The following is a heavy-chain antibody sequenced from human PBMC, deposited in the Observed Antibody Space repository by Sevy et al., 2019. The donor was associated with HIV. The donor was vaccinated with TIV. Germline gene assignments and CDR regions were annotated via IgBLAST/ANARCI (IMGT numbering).Heavy chain of an antibody. CDR2: IKSKIDGETT. CDR3: ATAPGYYDSAPFDY. CDR1: GLTFNNAW. D-gene: IGHD3-9*01. Sequence: GVSLRLSCAVSGLTFNNAWMNWVRQAPGTGLQWVGLIKSKIDGETTDYAAPVKGRFTISRDDSKNTLFLQMNSLKIEDTAVYYCATAPGYYDSAPFDYWGPGTLVTVSS. V-gene: IGHV3-15*01. J-gene: IGHJ4*02.